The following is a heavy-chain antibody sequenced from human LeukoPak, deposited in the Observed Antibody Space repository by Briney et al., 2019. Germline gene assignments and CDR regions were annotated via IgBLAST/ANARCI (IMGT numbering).Heavy chain of an antibody. D-gene: IGHD1-1*01. CDR2: ISSSGGYT. CDR1: GFILSTYV. CDR3: ARGGQGNWPTPFDY. J-gene: IGHJ4*02. Sequence: GGSLRLSCAASGFILSTYVMSWVRQAPGKGLEWVSTISSSGGYTSFADSVKGRFTISRDNSKNTLYLQMNSLRAEDTAVYYCARGGQGNWPTPFDYWGQGTLDTVSS. V-gene: IGHV3-23*01.